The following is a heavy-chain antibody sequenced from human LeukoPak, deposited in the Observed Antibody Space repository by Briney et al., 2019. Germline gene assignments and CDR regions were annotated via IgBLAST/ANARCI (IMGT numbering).Heavy chain of an antibody. Sequence: ASVKVSCKASGYSLTAYYMHWVRQAPGQGLEWMGWINPNTGDTKSTQRFQGRITMTRDTSSSTAYLELSRLTADDTAIYYCARFYYYSGSGLLVNWFDPWGQGTLLSVSS. CDR3: ARFYYYSGSGLLVNWFDP. D-gene: IGHD3-10*01. CDR2: INPNTGDT. V-gene: IGHV1-2*02. CDR1: GYSLTAYY. J-gene: IGHJ5*02.